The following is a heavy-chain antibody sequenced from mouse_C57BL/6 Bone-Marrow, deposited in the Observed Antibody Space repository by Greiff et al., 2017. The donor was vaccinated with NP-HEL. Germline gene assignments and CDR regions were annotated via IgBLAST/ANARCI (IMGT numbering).Heavy chain of an antibody. V-gene: IGHV5-17*01. D-gene: IGHD1-1*01. CDR1: GFTFSDYG. CDR3: AGNYGSSYGGDYFDY. CDR2: ISRGSSTT. J-gene: IGHJ2*01. Sequence: EVHLVESGGGLVKPGGSLKLSCAASGFTFSDYGMHWVRQAPEKGLEWVAYISRGSSTTYYADTVKGPFTLSRDNAKNTLFLQMTSLRSEETAMYYCAGNYGSSYGGDYFDYWGQGTTLTVSS.